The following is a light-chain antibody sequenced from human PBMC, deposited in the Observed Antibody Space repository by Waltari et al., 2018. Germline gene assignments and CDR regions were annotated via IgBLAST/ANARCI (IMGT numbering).Light chain of an antibody. V-gene: IGLV1-40*01. J-gene: IGLJ2*01. CDR1: SSNIGAGYD. CDR2: GNS. Sequence: QSVLTQPPSVSGAPGQRVTISCTGNSSNIGAGYDVHWYQQLPGTAPKLLIYGNSNRPSGVPARFSASKSGTSASLAITGLQAEDEADYYCQSYDNNPYVVFGGGTKLTVL. CDR3: QSYDNNPYVV.